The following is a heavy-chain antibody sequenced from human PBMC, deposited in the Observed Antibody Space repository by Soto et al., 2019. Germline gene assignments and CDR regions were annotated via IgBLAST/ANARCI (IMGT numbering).Heavy chain of an antibody. CDR3: ARDRGPTVTTNYYYYYYGMDV. Sequence: GGSLRLSCAASGFTFSSYGMHWVRQAPGKGLEWVAVIWYDGSNKYYADSVKGRFTISRDNSKNTLYLQMNSLRAEDTAVYYCARDRGPTVTTNYYYYYYGMDVWGQGTTVTVSS. CDR1: GFTFSSYG. CDR2: IWYDGSNK. J-gene: IGHJ6*02. D-gene: IGHD4-4*01. V-gene: IGHV3-33*01.